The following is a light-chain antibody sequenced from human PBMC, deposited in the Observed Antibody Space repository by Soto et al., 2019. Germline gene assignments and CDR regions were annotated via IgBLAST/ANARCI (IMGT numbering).Light chain of an antibody. V-gene: IGLV2-14*01. CDR3: SSFSSDTTLFV. J-gene: IGLJ1*01. CDR2: EVN. CDR1: SSDIGGYNS. Sequence: QSALTQPPSASGSPGQSVTISCTGTSSDIGGYNSVSWYQQHPGKAPRLMIYEVNYRPSGVSYRFSGSKSGNTASLTISGLQAEDEADYYCSSFSSDTTLFVFGGGTKLTVL.